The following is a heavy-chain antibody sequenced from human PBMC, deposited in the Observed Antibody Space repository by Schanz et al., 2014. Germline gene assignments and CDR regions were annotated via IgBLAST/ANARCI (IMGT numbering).Heavy chain of an antibody. Sequence: EVQLVESGGGLVQPGGSLRLSCAASGFTVSNNYMSWVRQAPGKGLECVSIIYSDGSTYYVESVKGRFIISRDNSKNTVYLQMNSLRAEDTAVYYCARDPGGTKTHGLWGQGTLVTVSS. CDR2: IYSDGST. D-gene: IGHD2-15*01. CDR3: ARDPGGTKTHGL. J-gene: IGHJ4*02. V-gene: IGHV3-66*01. CDR1: GFTVSNNY.